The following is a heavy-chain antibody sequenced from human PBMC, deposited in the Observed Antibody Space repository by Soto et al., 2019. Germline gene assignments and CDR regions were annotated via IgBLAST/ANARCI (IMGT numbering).Heavy chain of an antibody. Sequence: PGGSLTLSCPASGFTFSDYYMNWIRQAPGKGLEWVSDISSGAIAIYYADAVKGRFTISRDNAKNSLYLQMNSLRAEYTAVYYCAGEYSSSAVYFWGQGTLVTVSS. J-gene: IGHJ4*02. CDR1: GFTFSDYY. CDR2: ISSGAIAI. V-gene: IGHV3-11*01. CDR3: AGEYSSSAVYF. D-gene: IGHD6-6*01.